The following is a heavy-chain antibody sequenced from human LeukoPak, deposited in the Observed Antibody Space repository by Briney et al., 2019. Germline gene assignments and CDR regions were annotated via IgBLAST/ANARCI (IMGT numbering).Heavy chain of an antibody. CDR3: AKDVVVVPAATRGGTHFDY. D-gene: IGHD2-2*01. V-gene: IGHV3-23*01. CDR1: GFTFSSYA. J-gene: IGHJ4*02. Sequence: GGSLRLSCAASGFTFSSYAMSWVRQAPGQGLEWVSAISGSGGSTYYADSVKGRFTISRDNSKNTLYLQMNSLRAEDTAVYYCAKDVVVVPAATRGGTHFDYWGQGTLVTVSS. CDR2: ISGSGGST.